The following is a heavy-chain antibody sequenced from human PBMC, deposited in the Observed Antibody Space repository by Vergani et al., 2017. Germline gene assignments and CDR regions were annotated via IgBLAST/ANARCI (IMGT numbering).Heavy chain of an antibody. Sequence: QVQLQQWGAGLLKPSETLSLTCAVYGGSFSGYYWSWIRQPPGKGLEWIGEINHRGSTNYNPCLKSRVTISVDTSKNQFSLKLSSVTAADTAVYYCALWAVDTAMVTDAFDIWGQGTMVTVSS. CDR2: INHRGST. V-gene: IGHV4-34*01. CDR3: ALWAVDTAMVTDAFDI. CDR1: GGSFSGYY. D-gene: IGHD5-18*01. J-gene: IGHJ3*02.